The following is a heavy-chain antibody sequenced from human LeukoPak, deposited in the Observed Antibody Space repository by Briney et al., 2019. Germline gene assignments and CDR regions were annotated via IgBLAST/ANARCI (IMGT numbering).Heavy chain of an antibody. J-gene: IGHJ4*02. CDR2: IYTSGST. CDR1: GGSISSYY. V-gene: IGHV4-4*07. CDR3: GRVILGEAKSPIDC. Sequence: PSETLSLTCTVSGGSISSYYWSWIRQPAGKGLEWIGRIYTSGSTNYNPSLKSRVTMSVDTSKNQFSLKLTSVTAAETAVYYCGRVILGEAKSPIDCWGQGTLVTVSS. D-gene: IGHD3-10*01.